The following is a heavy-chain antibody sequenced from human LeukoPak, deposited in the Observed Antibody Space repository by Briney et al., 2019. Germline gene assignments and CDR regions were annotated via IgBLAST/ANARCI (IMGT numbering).Heavy chain of an antibody. D-gene: IGHD2-2*02. J-gene: IGHJ4*02. CDR3: AKDGTPRIVVVPAAIDY. CDR1: GFTFSSYW. V-gene: IGHV3-30*18. Sequence: GGSLRLSCAASGFTFSSYWMSWVRQAPGKGLKWVAFISYEGKNKYYADSVKGRFTISRDNSKNTLYLQMNSLRAEDTAVYYCAKDGTPRIVVVPAAIDYWGQGTLVTVSS. CDR2: ISYEGKNK.